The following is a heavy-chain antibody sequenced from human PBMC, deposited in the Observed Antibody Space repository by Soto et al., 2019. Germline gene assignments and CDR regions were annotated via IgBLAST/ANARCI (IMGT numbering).Heavy chain of an antibody. Sequence: ASVKVSCKASGYTFTSYGISWVRQAPGQGLDWMGWISAYNGNTKYALDLQGRVTMTTDTSTSTAYMELRSLRSDDTAVYYCARFSGGSYNTYYFYYGMDVWGRGPRSPSP. D-gene: IGHD2-15*01. CDR3: ARFSGGSYNTYYFYYGMDV. J-gene: IGHJ6*02. CDR1: GYTFTSYG. CDR2: ISAYNGNT. V-gene: IGHV1-18*01.